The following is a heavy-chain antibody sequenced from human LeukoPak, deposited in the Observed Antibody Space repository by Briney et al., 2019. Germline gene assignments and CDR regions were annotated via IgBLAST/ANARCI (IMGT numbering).Heavy chain of an antibody. Sequence: PGGSLRLSCAASGFTFSSYAMHWVRQAPGKGLEWVAVIWYGGNNMYYADSVKGRFTISRDNAKNSVYLQMNSLRDEDTAVYYCARGHYGMDVWGQGTTV. J-gene: IGHJ6*02. CDR3: ARGHYGMDV. CDR1: GFTFSSYA. CDR2: IWYGGNNM. V-gene: IGHV3-33*08.